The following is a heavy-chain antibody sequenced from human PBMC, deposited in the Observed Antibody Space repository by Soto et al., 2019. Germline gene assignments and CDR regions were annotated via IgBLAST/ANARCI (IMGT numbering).Heavy chain of an antibody. Sequence: QVQLVESGGGVVQPGRSLRLSCAASGFTFSSYGMHWVRQAPGKGLEWVAVISYDGSNKYYADSVKGRFTISRDNSKNTLYLQMNSLRAEDTAVYYCAKEQHGGSFYWYFDLWGRGTLVTVSS. D-gene: IGHD4-17*01. CDR1: GFTFSSYG. V-gene: IGHV3-30*18. J-gene: IGHJ2*01. CDR3: AKEQHGGSFYWYFDL. CDR2: ISYDGSNK.